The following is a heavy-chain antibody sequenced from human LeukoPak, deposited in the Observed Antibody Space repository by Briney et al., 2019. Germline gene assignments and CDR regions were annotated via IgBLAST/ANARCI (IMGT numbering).Heavy chain of an antibody. Sequence: GGSLRLSCAASGFTFSDYYMSWIRQAPGKGLEWVSYISSSGSTIYYADSVKGRFTISRDNAKNSLYLQMNSLRAEDTAVYYCARDIVVVPAATTGFDYWGQGTLVTVSS. V-gene: IGHV3-11*01. CDR1: GFTFSDYY. J-gene: IGHJ4*02. CDR3: ARDIVVVPAATTGFDY. CDR2: ISSSGSTI. D-gene: IGHD2-2*01.